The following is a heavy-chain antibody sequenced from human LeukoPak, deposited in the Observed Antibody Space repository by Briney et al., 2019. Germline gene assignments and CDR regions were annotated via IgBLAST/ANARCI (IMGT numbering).Heavy chain of an antibody. CDR1: GGSISTYY. V-gene: IGHV4-59*01. Sequence: PPETLSLTCTVSGGSISTYYWSWIRQPPGKGLEWIAYIHNSGTTNYNPSLKSRVTMSVDTSKNQFSLKVNPVTTADTAVYYCARTLDSGSADFWGQGTLVTVSS. CDR3: ARTLDSGSADF. CDR2: IHNSGTT. D-gene: IGHD6-6*01. J-gene: IGHJ4*02.